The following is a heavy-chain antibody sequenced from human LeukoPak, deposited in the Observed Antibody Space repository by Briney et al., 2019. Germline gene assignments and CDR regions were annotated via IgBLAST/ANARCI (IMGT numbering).Heavy chain of an antibody. CDR1: GGSLSGYY. CDR3: ARVPYCSGGSCNYYYYYGMDV. Sequence: SETLSLTCAVHGGSLSGYYWSWIRQPPGKGLEWIGEINHSGSTNYNPSLKSRVTISVDTSKSQFSLKLSSVTAADTAVYYCARVPYCSGGSCNYYYYYGMDVWGQGTTVTVSS. D-gene: IGHD2-15*01. CDR2: INHSGST. J-gene: IGHJ6*02. V-gene: IGHV4-34*01.